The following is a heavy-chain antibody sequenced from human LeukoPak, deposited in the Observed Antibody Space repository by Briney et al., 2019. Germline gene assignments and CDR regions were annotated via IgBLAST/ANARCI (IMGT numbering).Heavy chain of an antibody. CDR3: ANSLGGMDV. J-gene: IGHJ6*02. CDR2: ISGSGGST. Sequence: GGSLRLSCAASGVTFKNYAMSWVRQAPGKGLEWVSAISGSGGSTYYADSVKGRFTISRDNSKNTLYLQMNSLRAEDTAVYYCANSLGGMDVWGQGTTVTVSS. D-gene: IGHD1-26*01. V-gene: IGHV3-23*01. CDR1: GVTFKNYA.